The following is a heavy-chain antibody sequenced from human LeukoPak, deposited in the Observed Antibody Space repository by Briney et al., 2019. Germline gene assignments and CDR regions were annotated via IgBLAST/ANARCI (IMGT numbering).Heavy chain of an antibody. CDR1: GFTFSRYA. D-gene: IGHD6-6*01. CDR2: ISGSGAST. Sequence: RSLRLSCAASGFTFSRYAMSGARQAPGKGLEWVSNISGSGASTYYADSVKVRFTISRDNSKYTLYLQVNSLRAEDTAVYYCAKAWYSTSSSFDYWGQGTLVTVSS. CDR3: AKAWYSTSSSFDY. V-gene: IGHV3-23*01. J-gene: IGHJ4*02.